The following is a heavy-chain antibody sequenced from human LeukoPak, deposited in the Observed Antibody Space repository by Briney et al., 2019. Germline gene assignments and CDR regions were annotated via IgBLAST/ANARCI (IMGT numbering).Heavy chain of an antibody. V-gene: IGHV3-33*01. CDR1: GFTFSNYA. J-gene: IGHJ4*02. D-gene: IGHD1-7*01. Sequence: GGSLRLSCAASGFTFSNYAMHWVRQAPGKGLEWVAVFWSDGSNKFYADSVKGRFTISRDNSKNMLYLQMNSLRVEDTAVYYCARAGFRNYEDYWGQGTLVTVSS. CDR2: FWSDGSNK. CDR3: ARAGFRNYEDY.